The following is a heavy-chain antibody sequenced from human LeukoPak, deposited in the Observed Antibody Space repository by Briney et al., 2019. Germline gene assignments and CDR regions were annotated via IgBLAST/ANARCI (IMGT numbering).Heavy chain of an antibody. D-gene: IGHD6-19*01. V-gene: IGHV1-2*02. CDR3: ARGSPVAGSRFPFDI. CDR1: GYTFTSYY. CDR2: SDPKSGAT. J-gene: IGHJ3*02. Sequence: GASVKVSCKTSGYTFTSYYIHWLRQAPGQRFEWMGWSDPKSGATKYEHFQGRVTMTRDTSISTAYMELSRLTSDDTAVYYCARGSPVAGSRFPFDIWGQGTVVTVSS.